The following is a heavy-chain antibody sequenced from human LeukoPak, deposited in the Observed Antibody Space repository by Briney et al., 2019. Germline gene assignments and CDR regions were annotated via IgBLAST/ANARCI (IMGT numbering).Heavy chain of an antibody. D-gene: IGHD1-26*01. V-gene: IGHV4-59*01. Sequence: SETLSLTCAVYGGSFSGYYWSWIRQPPGKGLEWIGYIYYSGSTNSSPSLKSRVTISVDTSKNQISLKLSSVTAADTAVYYCARRSRGSYEVDYWGQGTLVTVSS. CDR2: IYYSGST. CDR1: GGSFSGYY. CDR3: ARRSRGSYEVDY. J-gene: IGHJ4*02.